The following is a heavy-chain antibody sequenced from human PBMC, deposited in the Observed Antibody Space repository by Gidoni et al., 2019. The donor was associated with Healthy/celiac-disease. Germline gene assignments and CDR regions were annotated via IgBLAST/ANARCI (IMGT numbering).Heavy chain of an antibody. D-gene: IGHD3-22*01. J-gene: IGHJ4*02. CDR2: ISSSGSSI. V-gene: IGHV3-48*03. CDR1: GFTFSSYE. CDR3: ARGYGSGYNY. Sequence: EVPLVESGGGLVQPGGSLRLSCAASGFTFSSYEMNCVRQASGKGLEWFSYISSSGSSIYYADSVKGRFTISRDNAKNSLYLQMNSLRAEDTAVYYCARGYGSGYNYWGQGTLVTVSS.